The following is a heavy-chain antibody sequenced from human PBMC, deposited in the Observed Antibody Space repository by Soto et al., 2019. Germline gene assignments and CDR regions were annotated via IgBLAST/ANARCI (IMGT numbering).Heavy chain of an antibody. CDR1: GFTFSSYG. D-gene: IGHD3-10*01. V-gene: IGHV3-30*18. Sequence: SLRLSCAASGFTFSSYGMHWVRQAPGKGLEWVAVISYDGSNKYYADSVKGRFTISRDNSKNTLYLQMNSLRAEDTAVYYCAKDSPGSGSYFFWHYYGMDVWGQGTTVTVSS. J-gene: IGHJ6*02. CDR3: AKDSPGSGSYFFWHYYGMDV. CDR2: ISYDGSNK.